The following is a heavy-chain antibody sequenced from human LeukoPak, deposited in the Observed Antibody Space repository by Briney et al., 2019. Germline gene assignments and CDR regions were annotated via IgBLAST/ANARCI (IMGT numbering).Heavy chain of an antibody. D-gene: IGHD3-16*01. Sequence: ASVKVSCKASDYTFINYGICWVRQAPGQGLEWMGWISAYNGNTNYAQKLQGRVTMTTDTSTSTAYMELRSLRSDDTAVYYCARDAFGRAFDIWGQGTMVTVSS. V-gene: IGHV1-18*01. CDR3: ARDAFGRAFDI. CDR2: ISAYNGNT. J-gene: IGHJ3*02. CDR1: DYTFINYG.